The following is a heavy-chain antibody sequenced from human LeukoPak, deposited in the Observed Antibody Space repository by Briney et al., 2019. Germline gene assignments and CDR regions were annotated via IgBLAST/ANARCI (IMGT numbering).Heavy chain of an antibody. CDR3: ARSKNWVQDV. Sequence: SGGPSLTCPVPRGSLSSYYWSWIRHPPGRGLEWIGSIYYSRSSNVNPALKSRVTISVDTSNNQVSLKLSPVTAADTAVYYCARSKNWVQDVWGQGTLVTVSS. V-gene: IGHV4-59*08. D-gene: IGHD7-27*01. J-gene: IGHJ4*02. CDR1: RGSLSSYY. CDR2: IYYSRSS.